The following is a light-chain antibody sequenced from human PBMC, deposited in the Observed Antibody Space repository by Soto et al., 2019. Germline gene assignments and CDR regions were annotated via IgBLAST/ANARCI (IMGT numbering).Light chain of an antibody. J-gene: IGLJ3*02. V-gene: IGLV2-14*01. CDR1: SSDVGGYDY. Sequence: QSALTQPASVSGSPGQSITISCTGTSSDVGGYDYVSWYQQHPGVAPKLIIYEVTHRPSGVSNRFSGSKSGDTASLTISGLQDEDESHYYCTSYTRSTTVVFGGGTKVTVL. CDR2: EVT. CDR3: TSYTRSTTVV.